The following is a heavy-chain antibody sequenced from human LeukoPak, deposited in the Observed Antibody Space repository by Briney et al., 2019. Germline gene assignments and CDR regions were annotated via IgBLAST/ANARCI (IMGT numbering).Heavy chain of an antibody. CDR1: GYSISSGYY. V-gene: IGHV4-38-2*01. Sequence: SETLSLTCAVSGYSISSGYYWGWIRQPPGKGLEWIGSIYHSGSTYYNPSLKSRVIISVDTSKNQFSLKLSSVTAADTAVYYCARVEGVVVPAAIDYWGQGTLVTVSS. CDR3: ARVEGVVVPAAIDY. D-gene: IGHD2-2*01. J-gene: IGHJ4*02. CDR2: IYHSGST.